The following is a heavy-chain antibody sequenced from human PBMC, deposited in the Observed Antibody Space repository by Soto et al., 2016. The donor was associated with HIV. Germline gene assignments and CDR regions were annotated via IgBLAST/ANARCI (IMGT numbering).Heavy chain of an antibody. CDR2: VSYSGTA. Sequence: QLQLQESGPGLVKPSETLSLICTVSGGSISSSSYSWGWIRQSPEKGLEWIGTVSYSGTANYSPSLKSRVSISVDTSKNQFSLKLTSVTAADTAVYYCARHQSPLVQGVIGYWGRGTLVTVSS. CDR3: ARHQSPLVQGVIGY. V-gene: IGHV4-39*01. CDR1: GGSISSSSYS. D-gene: IGHD3-10*01. J-gene: IGHJ4*02.